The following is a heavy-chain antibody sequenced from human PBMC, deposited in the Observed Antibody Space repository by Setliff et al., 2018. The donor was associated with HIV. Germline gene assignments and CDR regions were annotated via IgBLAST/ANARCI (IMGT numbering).Heavy chain of an antibody. Sequence: SETLSLTCTVSGASINSHYWNWVRQSPAKGLERIGYYYNGGTSYNPSLQSRVTISVDTPKNQFSLHLNSVTAADTAVYYCARKEKGGAFDIWGLGTQVTVSS. J-gene: IGHJ3*02. CDR1: GASINSHY. CDR2: YYNGGT. V-gene: IGHV4-59*11. CDR3: ARKEKGGAFDI.